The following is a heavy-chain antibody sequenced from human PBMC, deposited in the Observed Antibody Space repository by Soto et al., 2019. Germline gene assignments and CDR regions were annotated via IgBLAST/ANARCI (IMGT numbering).Heavy chain of an antibody. D-gene: IGHD6-19*01. V-gene: IGHV4-59*01. CDR2: VFHSATT. CDR3: ARGHYSSGWPIDH. Sequence: SETLSLTCTVSGDSFSDYYWNWIRQVPGKGLEWIGFVFHSATTSYNPSLKTRVAISDDTSKKQFSLRLTSVSAADAAIYYCARGHYSSGWPIDHWGQGILVTVSS. CDR1: GDSFSDYY. J-gene: IGHJ4*02.